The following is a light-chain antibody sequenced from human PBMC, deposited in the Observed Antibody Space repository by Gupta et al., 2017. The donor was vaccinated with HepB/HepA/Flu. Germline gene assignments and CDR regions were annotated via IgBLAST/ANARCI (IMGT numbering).Light chain of an antibody. Sequence: DIVMTQTPLALSVAPGQPASISCKSTQHLVYSDGKTYLYWYLQRPGQPPRLLIYEVSNRFSGVPDRFSGSGSGTDFTLKISRVEAEDVGVYYCMQGVELPITFGQGTRLEIK. J-gene: IGKJ5*01. CDR2: EVS. V-gene: IGKV2D-29*01. CDR1: QHLVYSDGKTY. CDR3: MQGVELPIT.